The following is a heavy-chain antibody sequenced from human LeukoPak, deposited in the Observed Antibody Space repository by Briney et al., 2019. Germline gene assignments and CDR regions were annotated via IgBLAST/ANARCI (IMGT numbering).Heavy chain of an antibody. J-gene: IGHJ4*02. Sequence: ASVKVSCKASGYSFTSYYMHWVRQAPGQGLEWMGIINPSGGSTSYAQKFQGRVTMTRDTSTSTVYMELSSLRSEDTAVYYCARAPAVAGTGGEPSKSVPFDYWGQGTLVTVSS. D-gene: IGHD6-19*01. CDR3: ARAPAVAGTGGEPSKSVPFDY. CDR1: GYSFTSYY. CDR2: INPSGGST. V-gene: IGHV1-46*01.